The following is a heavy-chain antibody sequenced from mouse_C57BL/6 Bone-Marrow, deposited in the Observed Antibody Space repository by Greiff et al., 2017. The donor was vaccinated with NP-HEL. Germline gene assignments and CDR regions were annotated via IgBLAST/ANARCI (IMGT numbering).Heavy chain of an antibody. J-gene: IGHJ1*03. Sequence: QVQLKQPGAELVRPGSSVKLSCKASGYTFTSYWMDWVTQRPGQGLEWIGNIYPSDSETHYNQKFKDKATLTVDKSSSTAYMQLSSLTSEDSAVYYCARRHYGYWYFDVWGTGTTVTVSS. CDR3: ARRHYGYWYFDV. CDR1: GYTFTSYW. CDR2: IYPSDSET. D-gene: IGHD1-1*01. V-gene: IGHV1-61*01.